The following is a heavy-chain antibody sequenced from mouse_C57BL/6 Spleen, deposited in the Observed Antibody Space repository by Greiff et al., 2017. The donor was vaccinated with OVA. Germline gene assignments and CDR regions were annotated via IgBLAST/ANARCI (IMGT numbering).Heavy chain of an antibody. D-gene: IGHD1-3*01. CDR3: ARKSTALDY. J-gene: IGHJ4*01. CDR1: GYTFKNTY. Sequence: EVQLQQSVAELVRPGASVKLSCTASGYTFKNTYMHWVKQRPEQGLEWIGRIDPANGNTKYDTKFQGKATITADTSSNTAYLQLSSLTSEDAAIYCGARKSTALDYWGQGTSVTVSS. V-gene: IGHV14-3*01. CDR2: IDPANGNT.